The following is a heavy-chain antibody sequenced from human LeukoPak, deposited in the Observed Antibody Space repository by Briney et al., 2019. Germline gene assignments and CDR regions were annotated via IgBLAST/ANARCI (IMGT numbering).Heavy chain of an antibody. V-gene: IGHV3-30*18. CDR3: AKDLTRRYFDWLPDFDY. Sequence: GGSLRLSCAASGFTFSSYGMHWVRQAPGKGLEWVAVISYDGSNKYYADSVKGRFTISRDNSKNTLYLQMNSLRAEDTAVYYCAKDLTRRYFDWLPDFDYWGQGTLVTVSS. CDR2: ISYDGSNK. J-gene: IGHJ4*02. CDR1: GFTFSSYG. D-gene: IGHD3-9*01.